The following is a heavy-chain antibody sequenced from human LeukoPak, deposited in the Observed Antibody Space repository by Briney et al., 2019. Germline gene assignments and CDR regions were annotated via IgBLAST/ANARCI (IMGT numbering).Heavy chain of an antibody. J-gene: IGHJ6*04. V-gene: IGHV1-58*02. CDR2: IVVGSGKT. D-gene: IGHD6-19*01. CDR1: GYTFSNSA. Sequence: ASVKVSCKAYGYTFSNSAMQWVRQARGQRPEWIGWIVVGSGKTNYAQNFQERVTITRDMSTSTVYMEPSSLGLEDTAVYFCAARVHSSRWPLDVWGRGTTVTISS. CDR3: AARVHSSRWPLDV.